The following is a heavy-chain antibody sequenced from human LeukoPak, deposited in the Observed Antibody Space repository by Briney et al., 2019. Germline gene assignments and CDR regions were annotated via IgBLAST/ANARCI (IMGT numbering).Heavy chain of an antibody. D-gene: IGHD2-15*01. Sequence: ASVKVSCKASGYTSTSNDLNWVRQASGQGLEWMGWMNPNSGNTGYAQKFQGRLTMTRNNSISTAYMELSSLRSEDTALYYCARRDNTGFDSWGQGTLVTVSS. V-gene: IGHV1-8*01. J-gene: IGHJ4*02. CDR2: MNPNSGNT. CDR3: ARRDNTGFDS. CDR1: GYTSTSND.